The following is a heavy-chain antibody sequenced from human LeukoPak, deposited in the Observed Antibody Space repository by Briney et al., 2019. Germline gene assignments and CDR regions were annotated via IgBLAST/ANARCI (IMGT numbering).Heavy chain of an antibody. V-gene: IGHV3-21*01. D-gene: IGHD2-21*02. CDR1: GFTFTSYA. CDR2: ISSGSGYI. Sequence: AGGSLRLSCAASGFTFTSYAMNCVRQAPGKGLEWVSSISSGSGYIYYADSVKGRFTISRDNAKNSLYLQMNSLRAEDTAVYYCARAPVTPEYYFDYWAQGTLVTVSS. CDR3: ARAPVTPEYYFDY. J-gene: IGHJ4*02.